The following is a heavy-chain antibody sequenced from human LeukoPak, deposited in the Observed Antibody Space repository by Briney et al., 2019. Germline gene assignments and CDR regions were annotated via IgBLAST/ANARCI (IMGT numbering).Heavy chain of an antibody. CDR3: ARHVARIAAAGTVRWFDP. V-gene: IGHV4-59*01. D-gene: IGHD6-13*01. CDR2: IYYSGST. Sequence: SETLSLTCTVSGGSINSYFWTWIRQPPGKGLEWIGYIYYSGSTNYNPSLKSRVTISVDTSKNHFSLKLSSVTAADTAVYYCARHVARIAAAGTVRWFDPWGQGTLVTVSS. J-gene: IGHJ5*02. CDR1: GGSINSYF.